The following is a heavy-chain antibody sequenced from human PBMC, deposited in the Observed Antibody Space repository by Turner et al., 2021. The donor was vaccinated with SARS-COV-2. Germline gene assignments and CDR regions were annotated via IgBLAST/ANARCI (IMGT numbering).Heavy chain of an antibody. CDR3: ATATVIYGDYENYYYYYGMDV. Sequence: QVQLVQSGAEVKKPGASVKVSCKVSGYTLTELSMHWVRQAPGKGLEWVGGFDPEDAKTIYAQKFQGRVTMTEDTSTDTAYMEVSSLRSEDTAVYYCATATVIYGDYENYYYYYGMDVWGQGTTDTVSS. CDR2: FDPEDAKT. V-gene: IGHV1-24*01. D-gene: IGHD4-17*01. J-gene: IGHJ6*02. CDR1: GYTLTELS.